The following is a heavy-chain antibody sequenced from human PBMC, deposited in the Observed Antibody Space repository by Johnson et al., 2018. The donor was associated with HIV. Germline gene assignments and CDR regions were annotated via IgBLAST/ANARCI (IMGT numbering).Heavy chain of an antibody. D-gene: IGHD3-16*01. CDR2: IRYDRHKI. V-gene: IGHV3-30*02. CDR3: VKDSSVWWTTEVYVFDE. Sequence: QVQLVESGGGVVQPGGSLRLTCAASGFNFRDYGMHWVRQAPGKGLEWVAYIRYDRHKIYYADSVKGHFTISRDNAKNTLFLQMTSLRAEDTALYYCVKDSSVWWTTEVYVFDEWGHGTMVTVSS. CDR1: GFNFRDYG. J-gene: IGHJ3*01.